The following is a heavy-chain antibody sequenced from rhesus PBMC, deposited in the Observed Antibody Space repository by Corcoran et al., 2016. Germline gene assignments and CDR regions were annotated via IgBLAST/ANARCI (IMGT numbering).Heavy chain of an antibody. D-gene: IGHD1-1*01. CDR3: AKDQGWKASLDV. CDR2: IRYTGSRT. Sequence: EVQLVETGGGLVQPGGSLRLSCAASGFTFSSYGMSWVRQAPGKGLDWGSGIRYTGSRTYYADSVKGRFTISRDNSKNTLSLQMKSLRAEDTAVYYCAKDQGWKASLDVWGRGVLVTVSS. CDR1: GFTFSSYG. V-gene: IGHV3S5*01. J-gene: IGHJ5-2*02.